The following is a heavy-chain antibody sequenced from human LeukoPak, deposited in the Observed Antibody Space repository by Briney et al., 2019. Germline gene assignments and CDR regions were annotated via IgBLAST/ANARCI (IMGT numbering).Heavy chain of an antibody. V-gene: IGHV1-69*06. D-gene: IGHD3-22*01. J-gene: IGHJ3*02. Sequence: ASVKVSCKASGGTFSSYAISWVRQAPGRGLEWMGGIIPIFGTANYAQKFQGRVTITADKSTSTAYMELSSLRSEDTAVYYCAEQYYYDSSGYYSGAFDIWGQGTMVTVSS. CDR3: AEQYYYDSSGYYSGAFDI. CDR2: IIPIFGTA. CDR1: GGTFSSYA.